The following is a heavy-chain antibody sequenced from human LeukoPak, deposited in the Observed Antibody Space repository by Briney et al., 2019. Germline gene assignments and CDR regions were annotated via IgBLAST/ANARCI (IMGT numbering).Heavy chain of an antibody. CDR2: IYSAGAT. CDR1: EFTVSDNY. J-gene: IGHJ3*02. CDR3: ARIEWERLGRTFDI. Sequence: GGSLRLSCAASEFTVSDNYMTWVRQAPGKGLEWVSSIYSAGATHYAESVKGRFTISRDNSKNTLYLQMNSLRAEDMAVYYCARIEWERLGRTFDIWGQGTMVTVSS. D-gene: IGHD1-26*01. V-gene: IGHV3-53*01.